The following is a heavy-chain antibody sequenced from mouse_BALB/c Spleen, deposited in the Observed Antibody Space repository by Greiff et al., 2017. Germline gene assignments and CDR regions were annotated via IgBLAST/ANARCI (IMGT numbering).Heavy chain of an antibody. CDR3: ARHRYDGGLAY. CDR1: GYTFTDYA. Sequence: VQRVESGPELVRPGESVKISCKGSGYTFTDYAMHWVKQSHAKSLEWIGVISIYYDNTNYNQKFKGKATMTVDKSSSTAYMELARLTSEDSAIYYCARHRYDGGLAYWGQGTLVTVSA. V-gene: IGHV1-67*01. CDR2: ISIYYDNT. D-gene: IGHD2-14*01. J-gene: IGHJ3*01.